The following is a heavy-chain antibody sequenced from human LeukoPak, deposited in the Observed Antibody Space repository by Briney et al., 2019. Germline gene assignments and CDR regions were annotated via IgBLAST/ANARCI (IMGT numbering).Heavy chain of an antibody. V-gene: IGHV3-33*06. CDR1: GFTFSSYG. CDR2: IWYDRSNK. D-gene: IGHD3-22*01. J-gene: IGHJ5*02. Sequence: RPGRSLRLSCAASGFTFSSYGMHWVRQAPGKGLEWVAVIWYDRSNKYYADSVKGRFTISRDNSKNTLYLQMNSLRAEDTAVYYCAKDSPNYYDSSGYHPWGQGTLVTVSS. CDR3: AKDSPNYYDSSGYHP.